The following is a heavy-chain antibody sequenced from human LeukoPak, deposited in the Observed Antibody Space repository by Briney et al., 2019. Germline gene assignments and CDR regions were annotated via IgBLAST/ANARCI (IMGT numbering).Heavy chain of an antibody. Sequence: SQTLSLTCTVSGGSISSGSYYWSWIRQPAGKGLEWIGRIYTSGSTNYNPSLKSRVTISVDTSKNQFSLKLSSVTAADMAVYYCARDSVDYYYYYYMDVWGKGTTVTVSS. CDR1: GGSISSGSYY. J-gene: IGHJ6*03. CDR2: IYTSGST. D-gene: IGHD5/OR15-5a*01. CDR3: ARDSVDYYYYYYMDV. V-gene: IGHV4-61*02.